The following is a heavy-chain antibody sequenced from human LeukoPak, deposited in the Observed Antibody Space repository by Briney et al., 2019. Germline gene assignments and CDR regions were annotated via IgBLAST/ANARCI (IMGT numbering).Heavy chain of an antibody. CDR2: ISYDGSNK. D-gene: IGHD5-18*01. CDR3: AKDYAYSYVDY. J-gene: IGHJ4*02. Sequence: GGPLRLSCAAPGYTFSSYGMHWVRQAPGKGLEWVAVISYDGSNKYYADSVKGRFTIARDNSKNTLYLQMNSLRAEDTAVYYCAKDYAYSYVDYWGQGTLVTVSS. V-gene: IGHV3-30*18. CDR1: GYTFSSYG.